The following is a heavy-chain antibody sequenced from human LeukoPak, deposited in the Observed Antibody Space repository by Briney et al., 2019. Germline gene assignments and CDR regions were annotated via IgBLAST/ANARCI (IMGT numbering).Heavy chain of an antibody. CDR3: ARGRITAAGYYYYYGMDV. D-gene: IGHD6-13*01. V-gene: IGHV4-39*07. CDR2: GDYSGGT. J-gene: IGHJ6*02. Sequence: KPSETLSLTCTVSGDSFTSVTDYWAWIRQPPGKGLEWIASGDYSGGTYYNPSLESRVAISADMSKNQISLKLTSVTGADTAVYYCARGRITAAGYYYYYGMDVWGQGTTVTVSS. CDR1: GDSFTSVTDY.